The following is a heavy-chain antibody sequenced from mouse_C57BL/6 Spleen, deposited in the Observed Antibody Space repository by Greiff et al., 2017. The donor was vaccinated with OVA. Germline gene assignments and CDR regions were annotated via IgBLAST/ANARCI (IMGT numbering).Heavy chain of an antibody. CDR1: GFTFSSYG. D-gene: IGHD2-1*01. CDR3: ARKGNSAMDY. Sequence: EVMLVESGGDLVKPGGSLKLSCAASGFTFSSYGMSWVRQTPDKRLEWVATISSGGSYTYYPDSVKGRFTISRDNAKNTLYLQMSSLKSEDTAMYYCARKGNSAMDYWGQGTSVTVSS. J-gene: IGHJ4*01. V-gene: IGHV5-6*01. CDR2: ISSGGSYT.